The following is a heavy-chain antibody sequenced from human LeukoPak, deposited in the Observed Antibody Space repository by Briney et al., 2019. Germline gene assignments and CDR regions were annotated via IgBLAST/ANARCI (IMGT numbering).Heavy chain of an antibody. D-gene: IGHD5-18*01. CDR3: AKDLGSYGFDY. J-gene: IGHJ4*02. Sequence: GRSLRLSCAASGFTFSSYGMHWVRQAPGKGLEWVAVIPYDGSNKYYADSVKGRFTISRDNSKSTLYLQMNSLRAEDTAVYYCAKDLGSYGFDYWGQGTLVTVSS. CDR1: GFTFSSYG. CDR2: IPYDGSNK. V-gene: IGHV3-30*18.